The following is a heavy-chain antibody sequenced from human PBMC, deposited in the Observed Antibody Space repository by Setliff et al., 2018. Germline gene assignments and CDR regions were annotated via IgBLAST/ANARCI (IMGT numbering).Heavy chain of an antibody. CDR3: ARAPPNRYSGSYEYFYMDV. V-gene: IGHV4-4*08. CDR2: IYASGST. CDR1: GGSISSYY. Sequence: PSETLSLTCTVSGGSISSYYWSWIRQPPGKGLEWIGYIYASGSTNNNPSLKSRVTLSVDTSKNQFSLKVSSVTAADTAVYYCARAPPNRYSGSYEYFYMDVWGKGTTVTVSS. D-gene: IGHD1-26*01. J-gene: IGHJ6*03.